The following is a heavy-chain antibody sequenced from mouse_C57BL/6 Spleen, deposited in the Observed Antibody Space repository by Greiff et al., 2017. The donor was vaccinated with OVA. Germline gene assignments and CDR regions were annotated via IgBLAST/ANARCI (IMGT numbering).Heavy chain of an antibody. J-gene: IGHJ2*01. CDR2: IWTGGGT. Sequence: VQLQESGPGLVAPSQSLSITCTVSGFSLTSYAISWVRQPPGKGLEWLGVIWTGGGTNYNSALKSRLSISKDNYKSQVILKMNSLKTDDTDRYKCARNTTVEEDYIGCWGQGTTLTVSS. CDR1: GFSLTSYA. CDR3: ARNTTVEEDYIGC. D-gene: IGHD1-1*01. V-gene: IGHV2-9-1*01.